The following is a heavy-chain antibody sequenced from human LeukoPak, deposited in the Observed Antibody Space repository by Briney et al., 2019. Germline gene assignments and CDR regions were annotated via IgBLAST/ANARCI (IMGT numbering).Heavy chain of an antibody. CDR2: IYYSGST. D-gene: IGHD3-16*01. Sequence: PSETLSPTCTVSGGSIGSYYWSWIRQPPGKGLEWIGYIYYSGSTNYNPSLKSRVTISVDTSKNQFSLKLSSVTAADTAVYYCARDFGVNGYYYYMDVWGKGTTVTVSS. J-gene: IGHJ6*03. CDR3: ARDFGVNGYYYYMDV. CDR1: GGSIGSYY. V-gene: IGHV4-59*01.